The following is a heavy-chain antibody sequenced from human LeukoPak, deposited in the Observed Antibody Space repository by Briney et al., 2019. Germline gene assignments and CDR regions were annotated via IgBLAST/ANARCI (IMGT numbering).Heavy chain of an antibody. D-gene: IGHD6-6*01. J-gene: IGHJ4*02. CDR2: ISSSGSTI. V-gene: IGHV3-11*04. CDR1: GFTFSDYY. CDR3: ARDHCFSSSSCGLDY. Sequence: PGGSLRLSCAASGFTFSDYYMSWIRQAPGKGLEWVSYISSSGSTIYYADSVKGRFTISRDNAKNSLYLQMNSLRAEDTAVYYCARDHCFSSSSCGLDYWGQGTLVTVSS.